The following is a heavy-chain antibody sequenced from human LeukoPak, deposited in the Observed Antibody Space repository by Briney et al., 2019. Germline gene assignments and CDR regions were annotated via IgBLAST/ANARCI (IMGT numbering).Heavy chain of an antibody. Sequence: SETLSLTCTVSGGSISSYYWSWIRQPAGKGLEWIGRIYTSGSTNYNPSLKSRVTMSVDTSENQFSLKLSSVTAADTAVYYCARALSSIANYYFDYWGQGTLVTVSS. V-gene: IGHV4-4*07. CDR1: GGSISSYY. CDR3: ARALSSIANYYFDY. CDR2: IYTSGST. D-gene: IGHD6-6*01. J-gene: IGHJ4*02.